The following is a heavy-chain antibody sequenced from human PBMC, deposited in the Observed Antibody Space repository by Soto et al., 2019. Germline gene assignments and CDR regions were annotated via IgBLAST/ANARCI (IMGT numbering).Heavy chain of an antibody. Sequence: EVQLLESGGGLVQPGGSLRLSCAASGFTFSSYAMSWVRQAPGKGLEWVSGISGSGGSTYYADSVKGRSTISRDNSKNTLHLQMNSLGGEDTAIYYCAQGPSPGGGYERIHHWGQGALVAVSS. V-gene: IGHV3-23*01. J-gene: IGHJ5*02. CDR1: GFTFSSYA. CDR2: ISGSGGST. D-gene: IGHD5-12*01. CDR3: AQGPSPGGGYERIHH.